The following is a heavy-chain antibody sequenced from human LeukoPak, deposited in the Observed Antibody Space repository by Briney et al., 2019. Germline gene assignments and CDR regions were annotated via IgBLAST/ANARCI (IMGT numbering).Heavy chain of an antibody. D-gene: IGHD4-17*01. J-gene: IGHJ6*03. CDR2: INPNSGGT. Sequence: ASVKVSCKASGYTFTGYYMHWVRQAPGQGLEWMGWINPNSGGTNYAQKFQGRVTMTRDTSISTAYMELSRLRSDDTAVYYCARIYGDDYYYYYMDVWGKGTTVTVS. CDR3: ARIYGDDYYYYYMDV. V-gene: IGHV1-2*02. CDR1: GYTFTGYY.